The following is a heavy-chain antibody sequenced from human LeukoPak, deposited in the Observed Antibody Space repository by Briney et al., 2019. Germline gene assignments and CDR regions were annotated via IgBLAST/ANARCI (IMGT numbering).Heavy chain of an antibody. CDR3: AKALNTAFDY. J-gene: IGHJ4*02. CDR2: ISYDGSNK. D-gene: IGHD5-18*01. V-gene: IGHV3-30*18. CDR1: GFTFSSYG. Sequence: GRSLRLSCAASGFTFSSYGMHWVRQAPGKGLEWVAVISYDGSNKYYADSVKGRFTISRDNSKNTLYLQMNSLRAEDTAVYYCAKALNTAFDYWGQGTLVTVSS.